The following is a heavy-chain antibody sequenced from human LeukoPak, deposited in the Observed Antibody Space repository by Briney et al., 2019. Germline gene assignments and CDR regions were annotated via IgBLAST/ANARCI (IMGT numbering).Heavy chain of an antibody. J-gene: IGHJ4*02. CDR2: IDRDGSST. D-gene: IGHD3-22*01. CDR3: ARITYYSDSSSYYHFDC. Sequence: GGSLRLSCAASGFTFNNYWMHWVRQAPGKGLVWVSRIDRDGSSTSYADSVRGRFTVSRDNAKNTVYLQMNSLRAEDTAVYCCARITYYSDSSSYYHFDCWGQGTLVTVSS. CDR1: GFTFNNYW. V-gene: IGHV3-74*01.